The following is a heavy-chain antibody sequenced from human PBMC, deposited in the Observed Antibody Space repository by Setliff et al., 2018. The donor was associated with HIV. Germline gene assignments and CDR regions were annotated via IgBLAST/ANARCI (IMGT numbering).Heavy chain of an antibody. Sequence: SVKVSCKSSGDTFTGYTITWVRQAPGQGLEWMGGIIPSLGTANYAQRFQGRVTFTADASTSTVYMELSSLRSEDTALYYCAKEGPALITQYFDSWGQGTLVTVSS. CDR2: IIPSLGTA. CDR1: GDTFTGYT. V-gene: IGHV1-69*13. J-gene: IGHJ4*02. CDR3: AKEGPALITQYFDS. D-gene: IGHD3-16*01.